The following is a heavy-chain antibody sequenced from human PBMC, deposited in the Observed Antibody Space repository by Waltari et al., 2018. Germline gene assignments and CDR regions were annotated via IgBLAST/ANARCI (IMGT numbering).Heavy chain of an antibody. D-gene: IGHD3-10*01. CDR3: ARGRGLDY. J-gene: IGHJ4*02. CDR1: GGSINTNNW. Sequence: QVHLQQSGPGLVKPSGTLSLTCGVSGGSINTNNWWTWVRQSPGKGLEWLGEAYHNGRTNYNPSLKSRVTISVGKSKNQFSLQLISMTAADTAVYYCARGRGLDYWGQGTLVTVSS. CDR2: AYHNGRT. V-gene: IGHV4-4*02.